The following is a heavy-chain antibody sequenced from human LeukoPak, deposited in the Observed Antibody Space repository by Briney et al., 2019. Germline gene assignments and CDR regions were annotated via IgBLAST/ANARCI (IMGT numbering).Heavy chain of an antibody. CDR2: IYYSGST. Sequence: LETLSLTCTVSGGSISSYYWGWIRQPPGKGLEWIGSIYYSGSTYYNPSLKSRVTISVDTSKNQFSLKLSSVTAADTAVYYCARTVQQWLVHHPYYFDYWGQGTLVTVSS. J-gene: IGHJ4*02. V-gene: IGHV4-39*01. CDR3: ARTVQQWLVHHPYYFDY. D-gene: IGHD6-19*01. CDR1: GGSISSYY.